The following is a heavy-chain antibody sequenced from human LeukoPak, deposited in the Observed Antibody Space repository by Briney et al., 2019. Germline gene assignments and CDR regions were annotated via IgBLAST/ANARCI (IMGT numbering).Heavy chain of an antibody. Sequence: SETLSRTCTVSGCYINSYFWSWIRQPPGQGLKGIGYIYHSGSTNDNPSLKGRVSISVDTPKTQVSLKLSSVTAADTAVYYCARAMGIAGSGQWVFDSWGQGSLISVSS. J-gene: IGHJ4*02. V-gene: IGHV4-59*01. CDR3: ARAMGIAGSGQWVFDS. CDR1: GCYINSYF. D-gene: IGHD1-14*01. CDR2: IYHSGST.